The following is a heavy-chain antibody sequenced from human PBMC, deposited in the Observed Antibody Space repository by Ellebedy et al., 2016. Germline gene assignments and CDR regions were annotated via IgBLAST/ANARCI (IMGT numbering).Heavy chain of an antibody. CDR2: IYYSGST. Sequence: LRLSXTVSGGSISSGDYYWSWIRQPPGKGLEWIGYIYYSGSTYYNPSLKSRVTISVDTSKNQFSLKLSSVTAADTAVYYCARDSGGYSYGLDYWGQGTLVTVSS. V-gene: IGHV4-30-4*01. CDR3: ARDSGGYSYGLDY. J-gene: IGHJ4*02. CDR1: GGSISSGDYY. D-gene: IGHD5-18*01.